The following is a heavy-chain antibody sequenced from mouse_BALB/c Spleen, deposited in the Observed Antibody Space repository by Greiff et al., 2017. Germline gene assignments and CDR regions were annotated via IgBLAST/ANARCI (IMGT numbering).Heavy chain of an antibody. CDR1: GFTFSDYY. CDR3: AREGGNFLYAMDY. Sequence: EVHLVESGGGLVKPGGSLKLSCAASGFTFSDYYMYWVRQTPEKRLEWVATISDGGSYTYYPDSVKGRFTISRDNAKNNLYLQMSSLKSEDTAMYYCAREGGNFLYAMDYWGQGTSVTVSS. V-gene: IGHV5-4*02. J-gene: IGHJ4*01. CDR2: ISDGGSYT. D-gene: IGHD2-1*01.